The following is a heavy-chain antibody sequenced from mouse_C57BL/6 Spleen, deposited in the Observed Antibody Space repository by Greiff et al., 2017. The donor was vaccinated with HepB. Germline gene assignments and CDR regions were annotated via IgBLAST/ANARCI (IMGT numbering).Heavy chain of an antibody. Sequence: QVHVKQSGPELVKPGASVKISCKASGYTFTDYYINWVKQRPGQGLEWIGWIYPGSGNTTYNEKFKGKATLTVDTSSSTAYMQLSSLTSEDSAVYFCARDGLTEHFDYWGQGTTLTVSS. CDR2: IYPGSGNT. CDR3: ARDGLTEHFDY. V-gene: IGHV1-84*01. D-gene: IGHD3-1*01. CDR1: GYTFTDYY. J-gene: IGHJ2*01.